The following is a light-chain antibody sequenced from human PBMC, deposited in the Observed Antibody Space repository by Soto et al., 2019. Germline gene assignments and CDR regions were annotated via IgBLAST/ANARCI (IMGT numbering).Light chain of an antibody. J-gene: IGKJ1*01. CDR3: QQYGCSPWT. Sequence: EIVLTQSPGTLSLSPGERATLSCRASQSVSSSLLAWYQQKPGQAPRLLIYGASIRATGIPDRFSGSGSGTDFTLTISRLEPELFAVYFCQQYGCSPWTFGQLTKVEIK. CDR2: GAS. V-gene: IGKV3-20*01. CDR1: QSVSSSL.